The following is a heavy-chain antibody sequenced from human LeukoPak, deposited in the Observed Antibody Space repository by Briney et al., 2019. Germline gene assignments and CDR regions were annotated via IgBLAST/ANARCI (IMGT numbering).Heavy chain of an antibody. CDR1: GFTFSSYW. D-gene: IGHD3-10*01. V-gene: IGHV3-7*01. CDR2: INQGGSQK. Sequence: QPGGSLRLSCAASGFTFSSYWMSWVRQAPGKGLEWVANINQGGSQKYYVDSVKGRFTISRDNAKNSLYLQMNSLRAEDTAVYYCARSPREYGSGREFDFWGQGTLVTVSS. J-gene: IGHJ4*02. CDR3: ARSPREYGSGREFDF.